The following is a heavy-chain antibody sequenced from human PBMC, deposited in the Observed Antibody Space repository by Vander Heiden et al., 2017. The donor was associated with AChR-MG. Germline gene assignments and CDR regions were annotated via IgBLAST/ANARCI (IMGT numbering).Heavy chain of an antibody. D-gene: IGHD3-16*01. CDR1: GYTFTNYY. CDR3: ARDSTRGDVDY. V-gene: IGHV1-46*01. Sequence: QVQLVQSGAEVKKPGASVKLSCKASGYTFTNYYMHWVRQAPGHGLEWMGIINPSGGSTNYAQKFQGRVTVTRDTSTSTVYMELNSLRSDDTALYYCARDSTRGDVDYWGQGTLVTVSS. CDR2: INPSGGST. J-gene: IGHJ4*02.